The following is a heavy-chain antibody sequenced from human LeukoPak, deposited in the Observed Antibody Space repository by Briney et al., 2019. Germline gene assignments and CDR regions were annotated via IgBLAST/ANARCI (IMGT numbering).Heavy chain of an antibody. Sequence: GGSLRLSCAASGFTFTRYWMSWVRQAPGKGLEWVARINTHGSSTNYADSVKGRFTISRDNAKNTLYLQMTSLSAEDTAVYYALAGYYYYYMDVWGKGTTVTVSS. J-gene: IGHJ6*03. CDR3: LAGYYYYYMDV. D-gene: IGHD3-16*01. V-gene: IGHV3-74*01. CDR1: GFTFTRYW. CDR2: INTHGSST.